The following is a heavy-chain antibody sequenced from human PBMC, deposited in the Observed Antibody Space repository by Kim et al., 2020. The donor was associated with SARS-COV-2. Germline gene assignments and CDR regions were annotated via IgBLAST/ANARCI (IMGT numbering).Heavy chain of an antibody. CDR2: INSDGSST. CDR3: ARALAVAGTGGYY. V-gene: IGHV3-74*01. Sequence: GGSLRLSCAASGFTFNNYWMHWVRQAPGKGLVWVSRINSDGSSTSYADSVKGRFTISRDNAKNTVYLQMNSLRAEDTAVYYCARALAVAGTGGYYWCQGTLVTVSS. CDR1: GFTFNNYW. J-gene: IGHJ4*02. D-gene: IGHD6-19*01.